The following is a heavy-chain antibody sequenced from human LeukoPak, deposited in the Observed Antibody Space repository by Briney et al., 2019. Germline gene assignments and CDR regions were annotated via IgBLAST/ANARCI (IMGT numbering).Heavy chain of an antibody. V-gene: IGHV3-30-3*01. CDR3: AREKGGQLYYFDY. J-gene: IGHJ4*02. CDR2: ILYDGSNK. CDR1: GFTFSSYA. D-gene: IGHD2-2*01. Sequence: PGRSLRLSCAASGFTFSSYAMHWVRQAPGKGLEWVAVILYDGSNKYYADSVKGRFTISRDNSKNPLYLQMNSLRAEDTAVYYCAREKGGQLYYFDYWGQGTLVTVSS.